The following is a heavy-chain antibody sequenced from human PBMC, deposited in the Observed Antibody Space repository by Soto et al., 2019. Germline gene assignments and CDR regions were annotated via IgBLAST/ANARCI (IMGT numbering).Heavy chain of an antibody. CDR3: ARGQRFSDSFDP. J-gene: IGHJ5*02. Sequence: PSETLSLTCTVSGGAISGYYWTWIRQSAGKGLEWIGRIYSSGGTKYNPSLQSRVTMSLDTSKNQFSLRLTCVTAADTAVYYCARGQRFSDSFDPWGQGTLVTVSS. D-gene: IGHD3-3*01. CDR2: IYSSGGT. V-gene: IGHV4-4*07. CDR1: GGAISGYY.